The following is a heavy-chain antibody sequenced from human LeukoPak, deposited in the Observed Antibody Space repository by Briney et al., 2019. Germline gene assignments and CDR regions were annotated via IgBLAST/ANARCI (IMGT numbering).Heavy chain of an antibody. CDR1: GFTSSSYS. CDR3: ASRWRYCSGGSCYSYFDL. V-gene: IGHV3-21*01. Sequence: PGGSLRLSCAASGFTSSSYSMNWVRQAPGKGLEWVSSISSSSSYIYYADSVKGRFTISRDNAKNSLYLQMNSLRAEDTAVYYCASRWRYCSGGSCYSYFDLWGRGTLVTVSS. J-gene: IGHJ2*01. D-gene: IGHD2-15*01. CDR2: ISSSSSYI.